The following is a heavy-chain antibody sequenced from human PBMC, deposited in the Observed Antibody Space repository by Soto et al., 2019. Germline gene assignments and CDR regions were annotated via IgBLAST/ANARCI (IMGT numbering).Heavy chain of an antibody. CDR2: IYYSGST. J-gene: IGHJ4*02. D-gene: IGHD4-17*01. Sequence: SETLSLTCTVSGGSISSYYWSWIRQPPGKGLQWIGYIYYSGSTTYSPSLKSRVTISVDRSKNQFSLKLTSVTAADTAVYYCARGFPTVVTVDYWGQGTLVTVSS. CDR3: ARGFPTVVTVDY. CDR1: GGSISSYY. V-gene: IGHV4-59*08.